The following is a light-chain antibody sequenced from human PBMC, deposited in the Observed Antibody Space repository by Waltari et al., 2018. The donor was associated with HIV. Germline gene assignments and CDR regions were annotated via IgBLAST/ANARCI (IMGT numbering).Light chain of an antibody. CDR3: QQYYSAPWT. V-gene: IGKV4-1*01. J-gene: IGKJ1*01. CDR2: WAS. CDR1: QSVLSTSKHKSH. Sequence: DIVMTQSPDSLSVSLGERAAINCKSSQSVLSTSKHKSHLAWYQQKPGQPPKLLIYWASNRDSGVPDRFSGSGSGTDFTLTISSLQAEDVAVYFGQQYYSAPWTFGQGTKVEIK.